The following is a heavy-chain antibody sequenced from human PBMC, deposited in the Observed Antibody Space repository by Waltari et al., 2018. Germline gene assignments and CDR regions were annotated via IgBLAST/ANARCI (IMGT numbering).Heavy chain of an antibody. CDR1: GYSISSGYY. J-gene: IGHJ4*02. CDR2: IYHSGGT. D-gene: IGHD1-26*01. CDR3: ARHHSGSYHSDY. Sequence: QVQLQESGPGLVKPSETLSLTCAVSGYSISSGYYWGWTRQPPGKGLEWIGSIYHSGGTYYNPSLKSRVTISVDTSKNQFSLKLSSVTAADTAVYYCARHHSGSYHSDYWGQGTLVTVSS. V-gene: IGHV4-38-2*01.